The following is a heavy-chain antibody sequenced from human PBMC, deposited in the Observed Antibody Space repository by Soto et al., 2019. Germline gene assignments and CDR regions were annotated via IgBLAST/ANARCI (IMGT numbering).Heavy chain of an antibody. CDR1: WFPVSCNY. D-gene: IGHD3-16*02. CDR3: ARGAYGGEEGSYPLNYYYYYGMDV. CDR2: IYSGGST. Sequence: GFLKLSFAASWFPVSCNYMSWVRQAPGKGLEWVSGIYSGGSTYYADSVKGRFTISRDNSKNTLYLQMNSLRAEDTAVYYCARGAYGGEEGSYPLNYYYYYGMDVWGQGTTVTVSS. J-gene: IGHJ6*02. V-gene: IGHV3-53*01.